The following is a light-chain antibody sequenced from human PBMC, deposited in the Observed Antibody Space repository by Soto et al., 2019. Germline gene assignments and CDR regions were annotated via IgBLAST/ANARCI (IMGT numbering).Light chain of an antibody. V-gene: IGKV3-20*01. CDR1: QSVINNY. CDR2: GAS. CDR3: QQYGSSGT. Sequence: ELVLTQSPGTLSLSPGERATLSCRASQSVINNYLAWYQQKPGQAPRLLIYGASSRATGIPDRFSGSGSGTFFTLTSSRLDPEDFALYYCQQYGSSGTFGQGTKVEIK. J-gene: IGKJ1*01.